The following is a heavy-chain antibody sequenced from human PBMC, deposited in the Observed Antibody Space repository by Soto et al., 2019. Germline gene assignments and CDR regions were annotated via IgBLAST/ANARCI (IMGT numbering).Heavy chain of an antibody. V-gene: IGHV4-59*01. Sequence: PSETLSLTCTVSGGSISSYYWSWIRQPPGKGLEWIGYIYYSGSTNYNPSLKSRVTISVDTSKNQFSLKLSSVTAADTAVYYCARDSRKWYFDYWGQGTLVTVSS. CDR1: GGSISSYY. CDR2: IYYSGST. J-gene: IGHJ4*02. CDR3: ARDSRKWYFDY. D-gene: IGHD1-26*01.